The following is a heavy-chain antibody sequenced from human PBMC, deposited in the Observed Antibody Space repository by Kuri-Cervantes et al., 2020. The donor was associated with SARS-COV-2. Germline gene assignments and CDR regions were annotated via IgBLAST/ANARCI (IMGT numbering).Heavy chain of an antibody. CDR3: AREYCSSTSCYPGFDY. J-gene: IGHJ4*02. CDR1: GFTFSSYW. D-gene: IGHD2-2*01. Sequence: ETLSLTCAASGFTFSSYWMHWVRQAPGKGLVWVSRINSDGSSTSHADSVKGRFTISRDNAKNTLYLQMNSLRAEDTAVYCCAREYCSSTSCYPGFDYWGQGTLVTVSS. CDR2: INSDGSST. V-gene: IGHV3-74*01.